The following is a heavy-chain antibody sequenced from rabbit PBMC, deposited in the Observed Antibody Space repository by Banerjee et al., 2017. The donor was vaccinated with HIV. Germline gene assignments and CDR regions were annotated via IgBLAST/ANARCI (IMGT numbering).Heavy chain of an antibody. CDR2: INTSSGNT. CDR1: GFSFSNKYV. J-gene: IGHJ4*01. Sequence: QEQLEESGGGLVKPGASLTLSCKASGFSFSNKYVMCWVRQAPGKGLEWIACINTSSGNTVYASWAKGRFTISKTSSTTVTLQMTSLTAADTATYFCARGSSSGGYSPYYFDLWGPGTLVTVS. CDR3: ARGSSSGGYSPYYFDL. V-gene: IGHV1S45*01. D-gene: IGHD1-1*01.